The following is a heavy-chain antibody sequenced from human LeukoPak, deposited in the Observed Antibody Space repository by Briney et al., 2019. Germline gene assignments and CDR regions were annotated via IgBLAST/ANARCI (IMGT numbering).Heavy chain of an antibody. Sequence: SETLSLTCAVYGGSVTGFSWSWIRQSPVKGLESIGEINHSGGTNYAPSLQSRVTLSLDTSKNQYSLTLTSVTAADTAVYYCVRGRNVKWVPGVGGNPRASRYYYYMDVWGKGTTVTVSS. V-gene: IGHV4-34*01. CDR3: VRGRNVKWVPGVGGNPRASRYYYYMDV. CDR2: INHSGGT. J-gene: IGHJ6*03. D-gene: IGHD4-23*01. CDR1: GGSVTGFS.